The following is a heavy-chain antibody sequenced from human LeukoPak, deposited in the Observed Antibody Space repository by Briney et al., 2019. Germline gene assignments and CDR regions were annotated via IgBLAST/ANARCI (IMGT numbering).Heavy chain of an antibody. CDR3: AREPDSSGYYDAFDI. CDR1: GFTFSSYG. CDR2: IWYDGSNK. J-gene: IGHJ3*02. D-gene: IGHD3-22*01. Sequence: GRSLRLSCAASGFTFSSYGMHWVRQAPGKGLEWVAVIWYDGSNKYYADSVKGRFTISRDNSKNTLYLQMNSLRAEDTAVYYCAREPDSSGYYDAFDIWGQGTMVTVSS. V-gene: IGHV3-33*01.